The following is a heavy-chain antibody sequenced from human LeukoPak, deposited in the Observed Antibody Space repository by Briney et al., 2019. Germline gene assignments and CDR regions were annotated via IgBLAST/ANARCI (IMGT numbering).Heavy chain of an antibody. CDR2: INPNSGGT. Sequence: ASVKVSCEASGYTFTGYYMHWVRQAPGQGLEWMGRINPNSGGTNYAQKFQGRVTMTRDTSISTAYMELSRLRSDDTAVYYCARVHNSGSPFDYWGQGTLVTVSS. CDR3: ARVHNSGSPFDY. D-gene: IGHD1-26*01. V-gene: IGHV1-2*06. CDR1: GYTFTGYY. J-gene: IGHJ4*02.